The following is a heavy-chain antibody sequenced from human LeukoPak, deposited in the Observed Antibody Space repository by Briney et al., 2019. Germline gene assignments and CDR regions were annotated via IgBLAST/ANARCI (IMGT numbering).Heavy chain of an antibody. J-gene: IGHJ5*02. D-gene: IGHD2-8*01. CDR3: ARDGWSLGP. CDR1: GHTFASYG. Sequence: GASVKVSCKASGHTFASYGVSWVRQAPGQGPEWMAWISVYSGNTKYAQKFQDRVTLTADTSTSTVYMELRSLRSDDTAVYYCARDGWSLGPWGQGTLVTVSS. CDR2: ISVYSGNT. V-gene: IGHV1-18*01.